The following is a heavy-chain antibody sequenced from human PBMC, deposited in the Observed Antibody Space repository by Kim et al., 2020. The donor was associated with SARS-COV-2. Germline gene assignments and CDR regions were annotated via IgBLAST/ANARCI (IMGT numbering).Heavy chain of an antibody. Sequence: TLSLTCAISGDSVSSNSAAWNWIRQSPSRGLEWLGRTYYRSKWYNDYAVSVKSRITINPDTSKNQFSLQLNSVTPEDTAVYYCARDSVRYYDSSGWNWFDPWGQGTLVTVSS. D-gene: IGHD3-22*01. CDR2: TYYRSKWYN. CDR1: GDSVSSNSAA. V-gene: IGHV6-1*01. J-gene: IGHJ5*02. CDR3: ARDSVRYYDSSGWNWFDP.